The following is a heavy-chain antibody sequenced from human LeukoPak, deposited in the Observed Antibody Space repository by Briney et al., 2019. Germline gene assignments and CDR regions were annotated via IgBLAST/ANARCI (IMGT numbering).Heavy chain of an antibody. CDR3: TTVDDGGNNYYYYGMDV. J-gene: IGHJ6*02. D-gene: IGHD4-23*01. Sequence: GGSLRLSCAASGFTFSNAWMSWVRQAPGKGLEWVGRIKSKTDGGTTDYAAPVKGRFTISRDDSKNTLYLQMNSLKTEDTAVYYCTTVDDGGNNYYYYGMDVWGQGTTVTVSS. CDR2: IKSKTDGGTT. V-gene: IGHV3-15*01. CDR1: GFTFSNAW.